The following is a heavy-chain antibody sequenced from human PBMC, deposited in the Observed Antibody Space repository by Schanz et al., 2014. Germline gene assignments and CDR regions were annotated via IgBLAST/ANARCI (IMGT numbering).Heavy chain of an antibody. Sequence: EVQLLESGGGFVQPGGSLRLSCVASGVTFSSYAMNWVRQAPGKGLEWVSTIYSSGSTYYADSVRGRFTISRDNSMNTVYLQMNSLRSDDAAVYYCARAQGVIRLYYGVDVWGQGTTVTVSS. D-gene: IGHD3-10*01. CDR1: GVTFSSYA. V-gene: IGHV3-23*05. CDR3: ARAQGVIRLYYGVDV. J-gene: IGHJ6*02. CDR2: IYSSGST.